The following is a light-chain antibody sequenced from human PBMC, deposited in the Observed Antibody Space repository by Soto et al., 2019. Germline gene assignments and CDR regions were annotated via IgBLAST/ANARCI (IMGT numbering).Light chain of an antibody. CDR2: EGT. J-gene: IGLJ1*01. Sequence: QSVLTQPASVSGSPGQSITISCTGTSSDVGTYNLVSWYQQHPGKAPKLMVYEGTKRPSGVSNRFSGSKSGNTASLTISGLQAEDEADYYCSSYTSSRIYVFGSGTKVTVL. CDR3: SSYTSSRIYV. V-gene: IGLV2-14*02. CDR1: SSDVGTYNL.